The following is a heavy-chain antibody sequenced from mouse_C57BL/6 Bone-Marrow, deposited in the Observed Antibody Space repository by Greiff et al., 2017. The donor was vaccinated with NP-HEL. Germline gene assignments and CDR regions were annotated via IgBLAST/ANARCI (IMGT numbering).Heavy chain of an antibody. J-gene: IGHJ1*03. Sequence: DVMLVESGEGLVKPGGSLKLSCAASGFTFSSYAMSWVRQTPEKRLEWVAYISRGGDYIYYADTVKGRFTISRDNARNTLYLQMSSLKSEDTAMDYCTRAPLITTVVAHWYFEVWGTGTTVTVSS. D-gene: IGHD1-1*01. CDR3: TRAPLITTVVAHWYFEV. CDR2: ISRGGDYI. V-gene: IGHV5-9-1*02. CDR1: GFTFSSYA.